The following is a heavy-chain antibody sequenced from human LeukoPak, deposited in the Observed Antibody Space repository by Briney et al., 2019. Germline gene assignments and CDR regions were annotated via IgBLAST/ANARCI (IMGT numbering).Heavy chain of an antibody. J-gene: IGHJ4*02. CDR2: IGARGDVT. V-gene: IGHV3-23*01. D-gene: IGHD1-26*01. CDR3: AKVHYTASFPGSFPGRNYFDS. Sequence: GSLRLSCTVSGFAFSGYAMSWVRQAPGKGPEWVSSIGARGDVTYSSDSVKGRFTISRDNSKRTLFLQMNSLRAEDTAVYYCAKVHYTASFPGSFPGRNYFDSWGQGSLVTVSS. CDR1: GFAFSGYA.